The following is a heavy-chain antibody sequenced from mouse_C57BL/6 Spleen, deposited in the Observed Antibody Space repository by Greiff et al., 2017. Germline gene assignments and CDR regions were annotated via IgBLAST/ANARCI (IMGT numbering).Heavy chain of an antibody. D-gene: IGHD2-3*01. V-gene: IGHV1-5*01. J-gene: IGHJ2*01. Sequence: DVKLQESGTVLTRPGASVKMSCKTSGYTFTSYWMHWVKQRPGQGLEWIGAIYPGNSDTSYNQKFKGKAKLTAVTSASTAYMELSSLTNEDSAVYYCTRSEGWLGYYFDYWGQGTTLTVSS. CDR3: TRSEGWLGYYFDY. CDR2: IYPGNSDT. CDR1: GYTFTSYW.